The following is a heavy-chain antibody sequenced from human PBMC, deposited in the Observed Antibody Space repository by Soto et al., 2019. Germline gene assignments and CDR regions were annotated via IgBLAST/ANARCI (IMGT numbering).Heavy chain of an antibody. Sequence: GGSLRLSCAASGFTFSSYGMHWVRQAPGKGLEWVAVISYDGSNKYYADSVKGRFTISRDNSKNTLYLQMNSLRAEDTAVYYCAKVRSGVSGWFDYWAQGTLVTVSS. CDR3: AKVRSGVSGWFDY. CDR2: ISYDGSNK. J-gene: IGHJ4*02. V-gene: IGHV3-30*18. D-gene: IGHD6-19*01. CDR1: GFTFSSYG.